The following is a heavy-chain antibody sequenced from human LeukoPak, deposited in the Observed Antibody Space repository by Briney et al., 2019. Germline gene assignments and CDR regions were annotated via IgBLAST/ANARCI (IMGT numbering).Heavy chain of an antibody. Sequence: SETLSLTCAVYGGSFSGYYWSWIRQPPGKGLEWIGEINHSGSTNYNPSLKSRVTISADTSKNQFSLKLSSVTAADTAVYYCASYLERYDYGDYIFDYWGQGTLVTVSS. D-gene: IGHD4-17*01. CDR1: GGSFSGYY. CDR2: INHSGST. J-gene: IGHJ4*02. CDR3: ASYLERYDYGDYIFDY. V-gene: IGHV4-34*01.